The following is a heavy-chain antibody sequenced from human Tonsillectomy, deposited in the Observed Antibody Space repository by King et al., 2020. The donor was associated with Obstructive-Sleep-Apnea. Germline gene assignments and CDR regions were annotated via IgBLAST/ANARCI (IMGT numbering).Heavy chain of an antibody. Sequence: VQLQESGPGRVRPSGTLSLTCAVSGGSISTRSWWTWVRQPPGKGLEYIGHIYHTGSTTYNPSLMGRVTMSVDKSKNQFSLRVASVTAADTAVYFCTRGDAATWISPSWFDSWGQGTLVTVSS. V-gene: IGHV4-4*02. CDR1: GGSISTRSW. D-gene: IGHD2-15*01. CDR3: TRGDAATWISPSWFDS. CDR2: IYHTGST. J-gene: IGHJ5*01.